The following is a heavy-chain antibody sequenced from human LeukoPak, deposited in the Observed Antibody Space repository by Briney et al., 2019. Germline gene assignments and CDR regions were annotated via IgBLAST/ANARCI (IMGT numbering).Heavy chain of an antibody. Sequence: GGSLRLSCAASGFTFHYYAMHWVRQAPGKGLEWVSLISADGFRTSYADSVKGRFTISRDKSENSLYLQMNSLRHEDIALYYCARDRGTPSGEFDPWGRGTLVTVSS. V-gene: IGHV3-43*02. J-gene: IGHJ2*01. D-gene: IGHD2-15*01. CDR1: GFTFHYYA. CDR3: ARDRGTPSGEFDP. CDR2: ISADGFRT.